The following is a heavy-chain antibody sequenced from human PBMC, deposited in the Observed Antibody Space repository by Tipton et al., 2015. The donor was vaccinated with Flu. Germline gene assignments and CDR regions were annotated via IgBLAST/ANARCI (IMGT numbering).Heavy chain of an antibody. J-gene: IGHJ4*02. D-gene: IGHD3-10*01. Sequence: TLSLTCNVSGGSLSSFYWSWIRQPPGKGLEWIGEINHSGSTNYNPSLKSRVTISVDTSKNQFSLKLSSVTAADTAVYYCARGYYGSGAWGQGTLVTVSS. CDR3: ARGYYGSGA. CDR2: INHSGST. V-gene: IGHV4-34*01. CDR1: GGSLSSFY.